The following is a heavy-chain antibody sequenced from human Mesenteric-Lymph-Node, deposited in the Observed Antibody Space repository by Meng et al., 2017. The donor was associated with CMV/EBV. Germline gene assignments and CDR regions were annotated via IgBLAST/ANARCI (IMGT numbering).Heavy chain of an antibody. V-gene: IGHV3-23*01. J-gene: IGHJ3*01. D-gene: IGHD5-18*01. CDR3: AKGAFYDGNSYGRGRGFDL. CDR2: ISGNGDST. CDR1: GFTFFTYA. Sequence: GGSLRLSCAASGFTFFTYAMTWVRQAPGKGLEWVSGISGNGDSTHHADSVKGRFTISRDNSKNTLYLQMNSLRVEDTAVYYCAKGAFYDGNSYGRGRGFDLWGQGTMVTVSS.